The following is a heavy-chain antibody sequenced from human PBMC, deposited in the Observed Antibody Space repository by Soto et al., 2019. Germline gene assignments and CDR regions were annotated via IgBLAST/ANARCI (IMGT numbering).Heavy chain of an antibody. D-gene: IGHD2-21*01. CDR2: ISYDGSNK. V-gene: IGHV3-30-3*01. CDR1: GFTFSSHA. J-gene: IGHJ4*02. CDR3: ARAEFLFDY. Sequence: GGSLRLSCEAAGFTFSSHAMHWVRQAPGKGLEWMAVISYDGSNKYYADSVKGRFIISRDNSKNTLYLQMNSLRADDTAVYYCARAEFLFDYWGQGTLVTVSS.